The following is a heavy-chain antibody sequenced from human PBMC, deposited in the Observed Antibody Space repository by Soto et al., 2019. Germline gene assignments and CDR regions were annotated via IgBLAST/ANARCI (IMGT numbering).Heavy chain of an antibody. CDR3: ARSGVAAQGWFDP. Sequence: SVKVSCKASGGTFSSYTISWVRHAPGQGLEWMGRIIPILGIANYAQKFQGRVTITADKSTSTAYMELSSLRSEDTAVYYCARSGVAAQGWFDPWGQGTLVTVSS. J-gene: IGHJ5*01. CDR1: GGTFSSYT. D-gene: IGHD2-15*01. CDR2: IIPILGIA. V-gene: IGHV1-69*02.